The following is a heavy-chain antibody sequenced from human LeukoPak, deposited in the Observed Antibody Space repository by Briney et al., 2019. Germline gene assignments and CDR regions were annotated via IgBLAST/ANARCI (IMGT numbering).Heavy chain of an antibody. CDR3: ARGDYRAKEDAFDI. CDR1: GGSFSGYY. V-gene: IGHV4-34*01. Sequence: SETLSLTCAVYGGSFSGYYWSWIRQPPGKGLEWIGEINHSGSTNYNPSLKSRVTISVDTSKNQFSLKLSSVTAADTAVYYCARGDYRAKEDAFDIWGQGTMVTVSS. CDR2: INHSGST. J-gene: IGHJ3*02. D-gene: IGHD4-11*01.